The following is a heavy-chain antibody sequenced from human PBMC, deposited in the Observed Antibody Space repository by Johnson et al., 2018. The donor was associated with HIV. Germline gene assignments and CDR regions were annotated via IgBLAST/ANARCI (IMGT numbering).Heavy chain of an antibody. D-gene: IGHD1-1*01. CDR1: GFTFDDYG. CDR2: INWNGGST. Sequence: VQLVESGGGVVRPGGSLRLSCAASGFTFDDYGMSWVRQAPGKGLEWVSGINWNGGSTGYADSVKGRFTISRDNAKNTLYLEMKSLRADDTAVYYCARAPGAGPNPGTGSNDAFDIWGQGTMVTVSS. J-gene: IGHJ3*02. V-gene: IGHV3-20*04. CDR3: ARAPGAGPNPGTGSNDAFDI.